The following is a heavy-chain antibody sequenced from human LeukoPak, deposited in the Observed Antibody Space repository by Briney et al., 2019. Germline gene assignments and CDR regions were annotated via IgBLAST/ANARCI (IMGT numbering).Heavy chain of an antibody. Sequence: GGSLRLSCAASGFTFSSYEMNWVRQAPGKGLEWVTYISSSGSTIYYADSVKGRFTISRDNAKNSLYLQMNSLRAEDTAVYYCARGPVAYFDYWGQGTLVTVSS. CDR1: GFTFSSYE. V-gene: IGHV3-48*03. CDR2: ISSSGSTI. J-gene: IGHJ4*02. D-gene: IGHD4-23*01. CDR3: ARGPVAYFDY.